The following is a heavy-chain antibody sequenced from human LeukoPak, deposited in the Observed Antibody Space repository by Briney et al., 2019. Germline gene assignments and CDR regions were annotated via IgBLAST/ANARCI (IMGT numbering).Heavy chain of an antibody. Sequence: GGSLRLSCAASGFTFNTYAMNWVRQAPGKGVEWVSVITGNACFIAYVDSVRGRFTISRDNSKNLLYLQMNSLTAEDTAVYYCAKDRTPDGYYSIDYWGQGTPVTVSS. J-gene: IGHJ4*02. V-gene: IGHV3-23*01. CDR2: ITGNACFI. CDR1: GFTFNTYA. CDR3: AKDRTPDGYYSIDY. D-gene: IGHD3-22*01.